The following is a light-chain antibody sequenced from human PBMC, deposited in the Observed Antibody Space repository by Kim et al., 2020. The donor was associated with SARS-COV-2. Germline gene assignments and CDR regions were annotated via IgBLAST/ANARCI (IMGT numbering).Light chain of an antibody. CDR2: GTP. CDR3: QHHDRSPSYT. V-gene: IGKV3-20*01. J-gene: IGKJ2*01. Sequence: SPGESATLSCRASQSVSDPFLSWYQYKPGQAPRLLMSGTPTRATGIPDRFSGSGSGTDFTLTISRLEPEDFAVYYCQHHDRSPSYTFGQGTKLEI. CDR1: QSVSDPF.